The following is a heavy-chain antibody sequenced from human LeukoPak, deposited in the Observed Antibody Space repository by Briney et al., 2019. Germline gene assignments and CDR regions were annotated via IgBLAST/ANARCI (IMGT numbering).Heavy chain of an antibody. CDR2: ISWNSGSI. J-gene: IGHJ4*02. Sequence: GGSLRLSCAASGFTFDDYAMHWVRQAPGKGLEWVSGISWNSGSIGYADSVKGRFTISRDNAKNSLYLQMTSLRAEDTAVYYCATQYSSRPFDYWGQGTLVTVSS. D-gene: IGHD6-13*01. CDR1: GFTFDDYA. CDR3: ATQYSSRPFDY. V-gene: IGHV3-9*01.